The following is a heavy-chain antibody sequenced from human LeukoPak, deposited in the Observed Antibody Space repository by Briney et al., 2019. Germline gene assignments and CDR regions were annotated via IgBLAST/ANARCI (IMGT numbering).Heavy chain of an antibody. V-gene: IGHV3-64D*06. Sequence: GGPLRLSCSASGFTFSTHAMHWVRQAPGKGLEYVSAISSNGGRTYYADSVKGRFTISRDNSKNTLYLQMSSLRVEDTAVYYCVNTLRYFDWPKRPTLDYWGQGTLVTVSS. CDR3: VNTLRYFDWPKRPTLDY. CDR1: GFTFSTHA. CDR2: ISSNGGRT. J-gene: IGHJ4*02. D-gene: IGHD3-9*01.